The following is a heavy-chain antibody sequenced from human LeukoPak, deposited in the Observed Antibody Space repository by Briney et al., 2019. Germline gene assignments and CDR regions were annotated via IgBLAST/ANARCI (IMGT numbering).Heavy chain of an antibody. Sequence: GASLRLSCAASGFTFSSYAMSWVRQAPGKGLEWVSAISGSGGSTYYADSVKGRFTISRDNSKNTLYLQMNSLRAEDTAIYYCARPAYSSSWYYFEYWGQGTLVTVSS. D-gene: IGHD6-13*01. CDR3: ARPAYSSSWYYFEY. CDR2: ISGSGGST. J-gene: IGHJ4*02. V-gene: IGHV3-23*01. CDR1: GFTFSSYA.